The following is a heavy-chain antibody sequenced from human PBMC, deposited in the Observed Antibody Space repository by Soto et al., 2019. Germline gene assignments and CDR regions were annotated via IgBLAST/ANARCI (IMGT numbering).Heavy chain of an antibody. Sequence: SETLSLTCAVSGFSISSGYYWGWTRQPPGKGLEWIASMYYSGTTYYNPSLKSRVAISVDTSKNQLSLKLRAVTAADTAVYYCATDGYSGGYTGGYFDYWGQGTLVTVSS. D-gene: IGHD6-19*01. CDR3: ATDGYSGGYTGGYFDY. J-gene: IGHJ4*02. V-gene: IGHV4-38-2*02. CDR2: MYYSGTT. CDR1: GFSISSGYY.